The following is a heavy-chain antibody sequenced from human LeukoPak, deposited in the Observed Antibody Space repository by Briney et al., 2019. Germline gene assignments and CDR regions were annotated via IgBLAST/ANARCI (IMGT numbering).Heavy chain of an antibody. D-gene: IGHD6-13*01. CDR2: IIPIFGTA. V-gene: IGHV1-69*13. J-gene: IGHJ6*03. CDR3: ARGIAAAGHYYYYYMDV. CDR1: GGTFSSYA. Sequence: GASVKVSCKASGGTFSSYAISWVRQAPGQGLEWMGGIIPIFGTANYAQKFQGRVTITADESTSTAYMELSSLRSEDTAVYYCARGIAAAGHYYYYYMDVWGKGTTVTVSS.